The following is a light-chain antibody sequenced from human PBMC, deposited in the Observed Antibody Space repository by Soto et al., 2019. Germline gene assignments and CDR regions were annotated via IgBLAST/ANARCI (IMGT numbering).Light chain of an antibody. CDR2: EVT. CDR3: SSHAGINNVV. V-gene: IGLV2-8*01. CDR1: SSDVGYYDY. Sequence: SVLTQPPSASGFPGQSVTISCTGTSSDVGYYDYVSWYQQHPGKAPKLMIYEVTKRPSGVPDRFSGSKSGNTASLTVSGLQAEDEADYYCSSHAGINNVVFSGGTKLTVL. J-gene: IGLJ3*02.